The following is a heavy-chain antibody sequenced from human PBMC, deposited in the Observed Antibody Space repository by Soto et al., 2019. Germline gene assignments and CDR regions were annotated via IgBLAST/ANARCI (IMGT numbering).Heavy chain of an antibody. CDR2: INAGNGNT. D-gene: IGHD6-19*01. CDR3: ARTPGLAVAGDY. CDR1: GYTFTSYA. Sequence: QFQLVQSGAEEKKPWASVKVSCKASGYTFTSYAMHWVRQAPGQRLEWMGWINAGNGNTKYSQKFQGRVTITRDTSASTAYMELSSLRSEDTAVYYCARTPGLAVAGDYWGQGTLVTVSS. V-gene: IGHV1-3*05. J-gene: IGHJ4*02.